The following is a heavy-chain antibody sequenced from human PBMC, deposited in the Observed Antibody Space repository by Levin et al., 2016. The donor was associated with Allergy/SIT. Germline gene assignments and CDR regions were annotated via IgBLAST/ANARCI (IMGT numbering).Heavy chain of an antibody. CDR3: ARVQYCANGVCFFTFDI. CDR1: GYTSINYG. V-gene: IGHV1-18*01. D-gene: IGHD2-8*01. J-gene: IGHJ3*02. CDR2: ISAYNANT. Sequence: ASVKVSCKASGYTSINYGISWVRQAPGQGLEWMGWISAYNANTNYAQKVQGRVTMTTHTSTSTAYMELRSLRSDDTAVYYCARVQYCANGVCFFTFDIWGPRDNGHRLF.